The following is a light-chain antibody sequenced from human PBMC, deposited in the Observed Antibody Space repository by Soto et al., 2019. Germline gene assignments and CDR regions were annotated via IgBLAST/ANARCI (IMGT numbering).Light chain of an antibody. CDR2: DVS. J-gene: IGLJ1*01. CDR1: SSDVGGYNY. CDR3: SSYTTSNTRQIV. V-gene: IGLV2-14*03. Sequence: QSVLTQPASVSGSPGQSITISCTGTSSDVGGYNYVSWYQHHPGKAPKPIIYDVSNRPSGVSIRFSASKSDNTASLTISGLQPEDEADYHSSSYTTSNTRQIVFGTGTKVTVL.